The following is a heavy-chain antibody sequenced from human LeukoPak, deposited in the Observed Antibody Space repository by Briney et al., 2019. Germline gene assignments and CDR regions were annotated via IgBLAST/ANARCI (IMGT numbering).Heavy chain of an antibody. V-gene: IGHV4-34*01. CDR1: GGSISSYY. Sequence: KPSETLSLTCTVSGGSISSYYWSWLRQPPGKGLEWIGDINHSGSTTYNPSLKSRVTISVDTSKNQFSLKLSSVTAADTAVYYCARGDLGYCSGGSCYLYYFDYWGQGTLVTVSS. CDR3: ARGDLGYCSGGSCYLYYFDY. D-gene: IGHD2-15*01. J-gene: IGHJ4*02. CDR2: INHSGST.